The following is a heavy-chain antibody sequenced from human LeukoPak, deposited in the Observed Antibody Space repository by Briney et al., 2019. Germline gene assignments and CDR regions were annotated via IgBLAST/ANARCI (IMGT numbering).Heavy chain of an antibody. CDR2: INPNSGGT. CDR1: GYTFTGYY. D-gene: IGHD3-3*01. CDR3: ARATGVVIIGFDY. V-gene: IGHV1-2*02. J-gene: IGHJ4*02. Sequence: GASVNVSCKASGYTFTGYYMHWVRQAPGQGLEWMGWINPNSGGTNYAQQFQGRVTMTRDTSIRTAYMELSRLRSDDTAVYYCARATGVVIIGFDYWGQGTLVTVSS.